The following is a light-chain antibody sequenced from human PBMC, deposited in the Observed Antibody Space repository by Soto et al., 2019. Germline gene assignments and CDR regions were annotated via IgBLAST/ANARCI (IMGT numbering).Light chain of an antibody. CDR3: QQYGSSPFT. V-gene: IGKV3-20*01. CDR2: GAS. J-gene: IGKJ3*01. CDR1: QSVSSSY. Sequence: EIVLTQSPGTLSLSPGERATLSCRASQSVSSSYLAWYQQKPGQAPRLLLYGASSRATGIPDRFSGSGSGTDFTLTISRLEPEDFAVYYCQQYGSSPFTFGPATKVDIK.